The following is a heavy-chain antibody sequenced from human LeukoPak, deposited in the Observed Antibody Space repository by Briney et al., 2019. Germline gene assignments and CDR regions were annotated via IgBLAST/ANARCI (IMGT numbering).Heavy chain of an antibody. D-gene: IGHD3-9*01. V-gene: IGHV1-24*01. CDR3: SSVYFEKDDFDI. CDR1: GDTITHFA. CDR2: FDPEHGET. Sequence: GASVRASCKVSGDTITHFAMHWVRQAPGKGLEWMVGFDPEHGETIYAQRFQGRVTMTEDTSTDPAYMELSSLTSEDTAVYFCSSVYFEKDDFDIWGQGTMVTVSS. J-gene: IGHJ3*02.